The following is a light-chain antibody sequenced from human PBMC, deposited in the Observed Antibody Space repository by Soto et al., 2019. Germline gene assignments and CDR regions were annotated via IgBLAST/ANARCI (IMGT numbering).Light chain of an antibody. J-gene: IGLJ1*01. Sequence: QSVLTQPASVSGSPGQSITISCTGTSSDVGANNFVSWYQQHPGKAPKLMICEVSNRPSGVYNRFSGSKSGNTASLTISGLQAEDEADYYCNSYTNTGARVFGTGTKVTVL. CDR1: SSDVGANNF. CDR3: NSYTNTGARV. CDR2: EVS. V-gene: IGLV2-14*01.